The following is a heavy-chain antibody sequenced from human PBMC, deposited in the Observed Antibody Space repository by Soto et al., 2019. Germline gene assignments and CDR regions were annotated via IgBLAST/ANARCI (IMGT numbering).Heavy chain of an antibody. CDR3: ARGNPFNYAGFDV. V-gene: IGHV1-8*01. D-gene: IGHD3-16*01. CDR1: GYTFSDFD. Sequence: QAHLQQSGAEVKRPGASVKVSCKASGYTFSDFDINWLRQASGQGPEWMGWMNAKSGDTFFAQRFQGKFNMTWDTSLSTAYMEVGSLTSDDTAIYFCARGNPFNYAGFDVWGQGTTVAVSS. J-gene: IGHJ6*02. CDR2: MNAKSGDT.